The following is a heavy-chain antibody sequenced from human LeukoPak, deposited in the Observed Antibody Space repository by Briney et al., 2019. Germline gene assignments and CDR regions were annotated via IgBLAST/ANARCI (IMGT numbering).Heavy chain of an antibody. CDR3: ARSIVAVTFYYGLGV. CDR1: GFSFSSRA. Sequence: GGSLRLSCAASGFSFSSRAMNWVRQAAGRGLEWVSSISDSGDNTHYADSVKGRFTISRDNSKNTLYLQMNSLRAEDTAVYYCARSIVAVTFYYGLGVWGQGTTVTVSS. V-gene: IGHV3-23*01. CDR2: ISDSGDNT. J-gene: IGHJ6*02. D-gene: IGHD1-26*01.